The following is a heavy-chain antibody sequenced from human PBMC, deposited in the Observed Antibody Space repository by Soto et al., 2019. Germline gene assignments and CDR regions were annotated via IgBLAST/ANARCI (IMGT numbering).Heavy chain of an antibody. CDR3: ARDSAQLERLFDWFDP. J-gene: IGHJ5*02. CDR1: GYTFTSYG. Sequence: QVQLVQSGAEVKKPGASVKVSCKASGYTFTSYGISWVRQAPGQGLEWMGWISAYNGNTNYAQKLQGRVTMTTDTYTSTAYMELRSLRSDDTAVYYCARDSAQLERLFDWFDPWGQGTLVTVSS. CDR2: ISAYNGNT. V-gene: IGHV1-18*01. D-gene: IGHD1-1*01.